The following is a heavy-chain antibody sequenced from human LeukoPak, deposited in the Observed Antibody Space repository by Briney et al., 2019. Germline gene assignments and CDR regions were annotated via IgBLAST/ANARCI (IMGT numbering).Heavy chain of an antibody. V-gene: IGHV3-11*04. CDR1: GFTFSDYY. J-gene: IGHJ3*02. Sequence: GGSLRLSCAASGFTFSDYYMSWIRQAPGKGLGWVSYISSSGSTIYYADSVKGRFTISRDNSKNTLYLQVNSLRAEDTAVYYCARGPTVVNDAFDIWGQGTMVTVSS. D-gene: IGHD4-23*01. CDR2: ISSSGSTI. CDR3: ARGPTVVNDAFDI.